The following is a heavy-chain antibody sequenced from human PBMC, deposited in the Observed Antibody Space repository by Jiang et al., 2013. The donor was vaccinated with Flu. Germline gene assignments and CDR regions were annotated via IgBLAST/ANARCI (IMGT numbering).Heavy chain of an antibody. V-gene: IGHV4-38-2*01. CDR2: IYHSGST. D-gene: IGHD3-9*01. J-gene: IGHJ4*02. CDR1: GYSISSGYY. Sequence: ETLSLTCAVSGYSISSGYYWGWIRQPPGKGLEWIGSIYHSGSTYYNPSLKSRVTISVDTSKNQFSLKLSSVTAADTAVYYCARWRIKDDILTGYYSTYYFDYWGQGTLVTVSS. CDR3: ARWRIKDDILTGYYSTYYFDY.